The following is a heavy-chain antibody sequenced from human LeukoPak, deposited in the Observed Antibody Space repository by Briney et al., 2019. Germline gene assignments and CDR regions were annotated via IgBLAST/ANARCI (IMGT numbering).Heavy chain of an antibody. J-gene: IGHJ4*02. Sequence: GASVTVSYRASGYTFTGYYMHWVRQAPGQGIEWMGWINPNSGGTNYEQKFQGRVTMTRDTSISTAYMELSSLRSDDTAVYYCARARTYCGGDCSYFDFWGQGTLVTVSS. CDR2: INPNSGGT. D-gene: IGHD2-21*02. CDR1: GYTFTGYY. CDR3: ARARTYCGGDCSYFDF. V-gene: IGHV1-2*02.